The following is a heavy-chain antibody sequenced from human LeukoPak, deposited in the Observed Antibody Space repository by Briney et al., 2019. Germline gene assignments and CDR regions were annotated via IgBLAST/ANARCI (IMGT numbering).Heavy chain of an antibody. J-gene: IGHJ4*02. D-gene: IGHD3-10*01. CDR3: AGIGGYGSTSDY. CDR1: GFSISSGYY. Sequence: ASETLSLTCTVSGFSISSGYYWGWIRQPPGKGLEWIGSIYHSGNTYYNPSLKSRVTISVETSKNQFSLKLSSVTAADTAVYYCAGIGGYGSTSDYWGQGTLVTVSS. V-gene: IGHV4-38-2*02. CDR2: IYHSGNT.